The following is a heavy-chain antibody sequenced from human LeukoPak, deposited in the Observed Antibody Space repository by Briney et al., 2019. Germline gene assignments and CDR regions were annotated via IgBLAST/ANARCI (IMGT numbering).Heavy chain of an antibody. J-gene: IGHJ6*02. Sequence: SETLSLTCTVSGGSVSSGSYYWSWIRQPPGKGLEWIGYIYYSGTTNYSPSLKSRVTMSLDTSENQFSLRLSSVTAADTAVYYCARTPVYCSGGSCYYYYYAMDVWGQGTTVTVSS. CDR2: IYYSGTT. CDR3: ARTPVYCSGGSCYYYYYAMDV. V-gene: IGHV4-61*01. D-gene: IGHD2-15*01. CDR1: GGSVSSGSYY.